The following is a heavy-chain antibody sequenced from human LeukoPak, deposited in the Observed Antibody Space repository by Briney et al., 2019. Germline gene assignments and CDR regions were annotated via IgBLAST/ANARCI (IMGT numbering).Heavy chain of an antibody. V-gene: IGHV3-33*01. CDR2: IWYDGNNK. CDR3: ARDCRFGSTTCHDY. Sequence: GTSLRLSCAASGFAFSGYGMHWVRQAPGKGLEWVAAIWYDGNNKYYEDSVKGRFTISRDNSKNTLYLQMNSLRAEDTAVYYCARDCRFGSTTCHDYWGQGTLVTVSS. D-gene: IGHD2-2*01. J-gene: IGHJ4*02. CDR1: GFAFSGYG.